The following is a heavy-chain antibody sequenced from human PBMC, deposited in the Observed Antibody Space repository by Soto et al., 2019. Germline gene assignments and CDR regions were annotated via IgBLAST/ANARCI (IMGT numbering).Heavy chain of an antibody. D-gene: IGHD3-22*01. CDR2: IYYSGST. J-gene: IGHJ4*02. V-gene: IGHV4-31*03. Sequence: SETLSLTCTVSGGSISSGGYYWSWIRQHPGKGLEWIGYIYYSGSTYYNPSLKSRVTISVDTSKNQFSLKLSSVTAADTAVYYCARVSDYYDSSGYPRLLDYWGQGTLVTVSS. CDR1: GGSISSGGYY. CDR3: ARVSDYYDSSGYPRLLDY.